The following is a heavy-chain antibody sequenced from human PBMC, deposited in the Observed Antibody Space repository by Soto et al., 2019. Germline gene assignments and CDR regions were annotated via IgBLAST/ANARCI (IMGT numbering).Heavy chain of an antibody. D-gene: IGHD6-19*01. CDR2: INHSGST. CDR1: GGSFNNYF. Sequence: QVQLQQWGAGLLEPSETLSLTCAVYGGSFNNYFWNWIRQPPGKGLEWIGEINHSGSTHYNPSIKSRDTISVDTSKNQFSLKLSSVTAADTAVYYCAREGQCVAEAHFDSWGQGTLVTVSS. J-gene: IGHJ4*02. V-gene: IGHV4-34*02. CDR3: AREGQCVAEAHFDS.